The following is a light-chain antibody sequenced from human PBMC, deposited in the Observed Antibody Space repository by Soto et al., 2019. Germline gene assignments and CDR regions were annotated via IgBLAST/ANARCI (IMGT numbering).Light chain of an antibody. V-gene: IGLV1-44*01. J-gene: IGLJ2*01. Sequence: QSVLTQPPSASGTPGQRVTVSCSGTYSNIGINDVHWSRQLSGTAPQILIYDTSQRATGVPDRFSGSRSGTSASLVISGLLTEDEADYHCAAWDDSLNGPAFGGGTKLTVL. CDR1: YSNIGIND. CDR3: AAWDDSLNGPA. CDR2: DTS.